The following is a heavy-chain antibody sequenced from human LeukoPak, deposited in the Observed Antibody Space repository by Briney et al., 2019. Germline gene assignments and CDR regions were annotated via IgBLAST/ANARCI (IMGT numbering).Heavy chain of an antibody. CDR1: GGSFSGYY. V-gene: IGHV4-34*01. J-gene: IGHJ5*02. D-gene: IGHD3-10*01. Sequence: SETLSLTCAVYGGSFSGYYWSWIRQPPGKGLEWIGEINHSGSTNYNPSLKSRVTISVDTSKNQFSLKLSSVTAADTAVYYCARGRGGSGSYWFDPWGQGTLVTVSS. CDR3: ARGRGGSGSYWFDP. CDR2: INHSGST.